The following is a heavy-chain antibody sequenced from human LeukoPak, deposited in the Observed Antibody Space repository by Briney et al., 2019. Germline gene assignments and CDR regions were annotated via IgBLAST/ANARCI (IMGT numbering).Heavy chain of an antibody. D-gene: IGHD3-3*01. CDR3: ARLGLRFLEWRARDGIYYFDY. J-gene: IGHJ4*02. CDR1: GGSFSGYS. CDR2: INHGGST. V-gene: IGHV4-34*01. Sequence: SETLSLTCAVYGGSFSGYSWSWIRQPPGKGLEWIGEINHGGSTNYNPSLKSRVTISVDTSKNQFSLKLSSVTAADTAVYYCARLGLRFLEWRARDGIYYFDYWGQGTLVTVSS.